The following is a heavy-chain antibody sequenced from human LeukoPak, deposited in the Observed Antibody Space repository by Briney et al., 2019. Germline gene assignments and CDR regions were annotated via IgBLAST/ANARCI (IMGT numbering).Heavy chain of an antibody. CDR3: ARSDPYNYYDSSGYYLVFDY. CDR2: INHSGST. CDR1: GGSFSGYY. V-gene: IGHV4-34*01. D-gene: IGHD3-22*01. Sequence: SETLSLTCAVYGGSFSGYYWSWIRQSPGKGLEWIGEINHSGSTNYNPSLKSRVTISVDTSKNQFSLKLSSVTAADTAVYYCARSDPYNYYDSSGYYLVFDYWGQGTLVTVSS. J-gene: IGHJ4*02.